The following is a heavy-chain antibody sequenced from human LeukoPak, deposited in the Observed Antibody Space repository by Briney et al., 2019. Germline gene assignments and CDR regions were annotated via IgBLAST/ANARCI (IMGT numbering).Heavy chain of an antibody. Sequence: NPGGSLRLSCAASGFTFSSYSMNWVRQAPGKGLEWVSSISSSSSYIYYADSVKGRFTISRDNAKNSLYLQMNSLRAEDTAVYYCARGMRAAAGTFDYWGQGTLVTVSS. CDR1: GFTFSSYS. J-gene: IGHJ4*02. V-gene: IGHV3-21*01. D-gene: IGHD6-13*01. CDR2: ISSSSSYI. CDR3: ARGMRAAAGTFDY.